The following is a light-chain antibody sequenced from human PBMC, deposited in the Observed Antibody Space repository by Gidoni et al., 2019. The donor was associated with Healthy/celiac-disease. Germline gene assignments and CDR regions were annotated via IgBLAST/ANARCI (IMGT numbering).Light chain of an antibody. J-gene: IGKJ4*01. CDR2: KAS. CDR3: QQYNSYPLT. CDR1: QSISSW. Sequence: DIQMTQAPSTLSASVGDRVTITCRASQSISSWLAWYQPKPGKAPKLLISKASSLESGVPSRFSGSGSGTEFTLTISSLQPDDFATYYCQQYNSYPLTFXGXTKVEIK. V-gene: IGKV1-5*03.